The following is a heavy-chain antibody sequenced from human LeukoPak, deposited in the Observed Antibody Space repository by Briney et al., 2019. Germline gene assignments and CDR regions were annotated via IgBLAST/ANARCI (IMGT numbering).Heavy chain of an antibody. CDR2: MYHTGRI. J-gene: IGHJ4*02. CDR3: ARGPFMESDFGGAFDY. D-gene: IGHD4/OR15-4a*01. Sequence: PSETLSLTCTVSGGSISSGGYYWGWIRQPPGKGLEWIGTMYHTGRINYSPSLKSRVTISIDTSKNHLSLTLSSVTAADTAVYYCARGPFMESDFGGAFDYWGQGTLVTVSS. V-gene: IGHV4-39*02. CDR1: GGSISSGGYY.